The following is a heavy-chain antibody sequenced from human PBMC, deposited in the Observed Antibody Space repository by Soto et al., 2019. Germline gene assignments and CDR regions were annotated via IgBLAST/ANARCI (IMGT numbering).Heavy chain of an antibody. CDR2: ISGSGGST. D-gene: IGHD4-17*01. V-gene: IGHV3-23*01. CDR1: GFTFSSYA. J-gene: IGHJ2*01. CDR3: AKRTVGWYFDL. Sequence: EVQLLESGGGLVPPAGSLRLACAASGFTFSSYAINWVRQAPGKGQEWVSVISGSGGSTYYADAVKGRFTISRDNSKDTMYLQMHSLRAEDTAVYYCAKRTVGWYFDLWGRGTLVTVSS.